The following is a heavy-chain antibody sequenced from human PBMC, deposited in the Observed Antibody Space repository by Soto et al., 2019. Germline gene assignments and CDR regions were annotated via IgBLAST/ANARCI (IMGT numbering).Heavy chain of an antibody. Sequence: GGSLRLSCAASGFTFSDYYMSWIRQAPGKGLEWVSYISSSGSTIYYADSVKGRFTISRDNAKNSLYLQMNSLRAEDTAVYYCARDILTGYYAFDIWGQGTMVTVSS. CDR1: GFTFSDYY. CDR3: ARDILTGYYAFDI. D-gene: IGHD3-9*01. V-gene: IGHV3-11*01. J-gene: IGHJ3*02. CDR2: ISSSGSTI.